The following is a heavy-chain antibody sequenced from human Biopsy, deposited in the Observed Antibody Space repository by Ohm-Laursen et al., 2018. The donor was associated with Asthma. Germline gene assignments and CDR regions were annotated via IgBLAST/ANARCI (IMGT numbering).Heavy chain of an antibody. D-gene: IGHD2-2*01. CDR3: ARKAGSCISRTCYSLDF. CDR2: INSVFGTT. J-gene: IGHJ4*02. V-gene: IGHV1-69*01. Sequence: SSVKVSCKSLGGTFNTYVIGWVRQAPGQGLEWMGGINSVFGTTTYPQKFQDRVTITADDSTSTVYMELSSLRSEDTAVYYLARKAGSCISRTCYSLDFWGQGTLVTVSS. CDR1: GGTFNTYV.